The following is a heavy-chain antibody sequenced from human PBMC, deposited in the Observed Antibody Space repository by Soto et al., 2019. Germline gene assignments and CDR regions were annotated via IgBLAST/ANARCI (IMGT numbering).Heavy chain of an antibody. CDR2: ISYDATTK. D-gene: IGHD1-26*01. Sequence: QVQLVESGGGVVQPGRSLRLSCAASGFTFSNYPLHWVRQAPRKGLEWVAVISYDATTKYYADSVKGRFTISRDNSKNTLYLQMNSLRAEDTAVYYCARAPLVGAPDYFDYWGQGTLVTVSS. J-gene: IGHJ4*02. CDR1: GFTFSNYP. CDR3: ARAPLVGAPDYFDY. V-gene: IGHV3-30-3*01.